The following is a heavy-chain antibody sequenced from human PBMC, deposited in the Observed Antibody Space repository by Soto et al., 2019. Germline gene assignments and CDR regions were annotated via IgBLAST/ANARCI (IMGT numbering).Heavy chain of an antibody. J-gene: IGHJ4*02. CDR2: MYYSGST. V-gene: IGHV4-39*01. CDR1: GGSITSNGYY. D-gene: IGHD6-13*01. Sequence: SETLSLTCTVSGGSITSNGYYWGWIRQPPGKGLEWIGSMYYSGSTFYKPSLKSRVTISLDTSKNQFSLNLSSVTAADTAVYYCARRFPYSSNWDFDYWGQGTLVTVSS. CDR3: ARRFPYSSNWDFDY.